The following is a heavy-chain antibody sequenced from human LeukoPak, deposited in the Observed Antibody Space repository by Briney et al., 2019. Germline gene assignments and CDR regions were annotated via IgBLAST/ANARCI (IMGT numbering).Heavy chain of an antibody. D-gene: IGHD3-16*02. Sequence: GGSLRLSCAASAFTFSNYAMSWVRQAPGKGLEWVSALSGSGGSTYYADSVKGRFTISRDNSKNTLYLQMNSLRAEDTAVYYCAKSKVITFGGVIPSFDYWGQGTLVTVSS. J-gene: IGHJ4*02. CDR1: AFTFSNYA. V-gene: IGHV3-23*01. CDR2: LSGSGGST. CDR3: AKSKVITFGGVIPSFDY.